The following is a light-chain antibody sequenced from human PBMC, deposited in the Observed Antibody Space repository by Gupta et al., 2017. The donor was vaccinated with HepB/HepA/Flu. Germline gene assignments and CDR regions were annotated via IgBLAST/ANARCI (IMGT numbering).Light chain of an antibody. CDR3: QQDKTFPHT. Sequence: DIQVTQSPSTLSASIGDRLTITCRASESVDHWLAWYQQKPGKAPKLLIYKASNSENGVPSRFSGSGSGTEFSLTINRLQPDDFATYYCQQDKTFPHTFGQGTNLHVK. V-gene: IGKV1-5*03. CDR1: ESVDHW. CDR2: KAS. J-gene: IGKJ2*01.